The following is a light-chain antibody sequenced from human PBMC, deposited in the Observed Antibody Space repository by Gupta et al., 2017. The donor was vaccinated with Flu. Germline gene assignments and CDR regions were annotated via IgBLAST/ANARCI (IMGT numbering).Light chain of an antibody. CDR1: QRLLHDNGWNY. CDR3: RQDLQTPPV. Sequence: EILMTQSPLSLPVTPGEPASISCRSSQRLLHDNGWNYLDWYLQRPGQSPQLLIYLASKRASGVPDRFSGSGSGTDFTLKISKVEAEDLGVECCRQDLQTPPVFGGGTRVDIK. J-gene: IGKJ4*01. V-gene: IGKV2-28*01. CDR2: LAS.